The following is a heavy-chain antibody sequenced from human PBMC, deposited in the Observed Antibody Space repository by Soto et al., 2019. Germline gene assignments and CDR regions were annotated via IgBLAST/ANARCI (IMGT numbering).Heavy chain of an antibody. V-gene: IGHV3-23*01. CDR3: AKGGSWNPFDY. Sequence: GGSLRLSCAASGFIFNNYVMSWVRQAPGKGLEWVAAINNGGGSTYYADSVKGRFTISRDNSKSTLYLQMNSLRAEDTAVYYCAKGGSWNPFDYWGQGTLVTVSS. J-gene: IGHJ4*02. CDR2: INNGGGST. CDR1: GFIFNNYV. D-gene: IGHD1-1*01.